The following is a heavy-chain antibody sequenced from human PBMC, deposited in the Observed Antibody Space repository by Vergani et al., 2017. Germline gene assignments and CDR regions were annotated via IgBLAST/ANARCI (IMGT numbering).Heavy chain of an antibody. CDR2: LNPTSGHT. CDR3: ARSIGYFAGATCRAYYFDH. CDR1: GYIFKNYY. Sequence: VQLVQSGAEVRKPGASVTVSCTASGYIFKNYYIHWLRQAPGQAFEWMGILNPTSGHTTSAQKFMGKVDMTRDPSTDTSTRTVQLTLSSLRSEDTAVYYCARSIGYFAGATCRAYYFDHWGQGTRVTVSS. V-gene: IGHV1-46*02. J-gene: IGHJ5*02. D-gene: IGHD2-21*01.